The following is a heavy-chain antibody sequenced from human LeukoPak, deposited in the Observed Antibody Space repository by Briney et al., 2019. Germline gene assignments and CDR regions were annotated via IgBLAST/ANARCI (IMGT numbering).Heavy chain of an antibody. CDR3: AREPSSSWLNRPPHNWFDP. Sequence: GASVKLSCKTSGYTFIAYYLHWVRQAPGQGLEWMGWINPNSGGTNYPQKFQGRVTMTRDTSISAAYMELSRLRSDDTAVYYCAREPSSSWLNRPPHNWFDPWGQGTLVTVSS. CDR2: INPNSGGT. CDR1: GYTFIAYY. V-gene: IGHV1-2*02. D-gene: IGHD6-13*01. J-gene: IGHJ5*02.